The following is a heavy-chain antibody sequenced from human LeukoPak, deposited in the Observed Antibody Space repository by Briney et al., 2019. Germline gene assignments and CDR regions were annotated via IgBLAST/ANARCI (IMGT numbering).Heavy chain of an antibody. Sequence: PSETLSLTCAXXGGSFSGXXXXXXXQPPGQGLEXXGEINXSGSTNYNPSLKSRXXISXDTSKNQFSLKLSSVTAADTAVYYCARVYDSSGYSDYWGQGTLVTVSS. CDR1: GGSFSGXX. V-gene: IGHV4-34*01. D-gene: IGHD3-22*01. J-gene: IGHJ4*02. CDR3: ARVYDSSGYSDY. CDR2: INXSGST.